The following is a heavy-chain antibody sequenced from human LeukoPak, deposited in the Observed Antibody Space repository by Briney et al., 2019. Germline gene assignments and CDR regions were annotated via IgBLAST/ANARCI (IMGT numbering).Heavy chain of an antibody. CDR1: GRSISSGGYS. CDR2: IYDSGST. CDR3: ARGVVVVPAAIGAYWFDP. Sequence: SETLSLTCAVSGRSISSGGYSWSWLRQPPGTGLEWIGYIYDSGSTYYNPSLKSRVTISVDRSKNQFSLKLSSVTAADTAVYYCARGVVVVPAAIGAYWFDPWGQGTLVTVSS. J-gene: IGHJ5*02. D-gene: IGHD2-2*01. V-gene: IGHV4-30-2*01.